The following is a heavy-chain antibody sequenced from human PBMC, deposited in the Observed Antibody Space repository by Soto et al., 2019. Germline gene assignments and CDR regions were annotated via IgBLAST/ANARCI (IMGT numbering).Heavy chain of an antibody. Sequence: PSETLSLTYTVSGGSISSSSYYWGWIRQPPGKGLEWIGSIYYSGSTYYNPSLKSRVTISVDTSKNQFSLKLSSVTAADTAVYYCARLVAAAGTGDDWGQGTLVTVSS. CDR1: GGSISSSSYY. J-gene: IGHJ4*02. CDR2: IYYSGST. D-gene: IGHD6-13*01. CDR3: ARLVAAAGTGDD. V-gene: IGHV4-39*01.